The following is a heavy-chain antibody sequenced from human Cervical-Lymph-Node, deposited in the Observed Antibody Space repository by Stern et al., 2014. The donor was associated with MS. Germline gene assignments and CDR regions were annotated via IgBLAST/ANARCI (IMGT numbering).Heavy chain of an antibody. Sequence: QVTLKESGPALVKPTQTLTLTCTFSGFSLSTGGMCVTWIRQPPGKALEWLGLTNWDGDNSSRTPLRTSLTISKDPFKNQVVLTMTNMDPVDTATYYCARIRGTARLIDYWGQGTLVTVSS. CDR1: GFSLSTGGMC. D-gene: IGHD1/OR15-1a*01. V-gene: IGHV2-70*01. J-gene: IGHJ4*02. CDR3: ARIRGTARLIDY. CDR2: TNWDGDN.